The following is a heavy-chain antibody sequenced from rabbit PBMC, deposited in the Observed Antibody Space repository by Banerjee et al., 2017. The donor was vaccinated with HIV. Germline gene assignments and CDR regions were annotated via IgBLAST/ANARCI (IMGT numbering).Heavy chain of an antibody. J-gene: IGHJ4*01. CDR2: IDPIFGST. CDR1: GFDFSSYY. D-gene: IGHD1-1*01. V-gene: IGHV1S7*01. CDR3: ARIPRGSSSYYNDL. Sequence: QLKESGGGLVQPGGSLKLSCKASGFDFSSYYMSWVRQAPGKGLESIGYIDPIFGSTYYASWVKGRFPISSHNAQNTLYLQLNSLTAADTATYFCARIPRGSSSYYNDLWGPGSLVTVS.